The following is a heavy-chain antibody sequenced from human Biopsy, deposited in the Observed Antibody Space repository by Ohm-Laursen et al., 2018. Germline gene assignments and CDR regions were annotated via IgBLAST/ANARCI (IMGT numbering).Heavy chain of an antibody. CDR2: IIPILGTV. J-gene: IGHJ6*02. V-gene: IGHV1-69*04. CDR3: ASGDIGGIGLDV. CDR1: GDTFTTSA. D-gene: IGHD3-10*01. Sequence: AASVKVSCKASGDTFTTSAISWVRQVPGQGLDWMGRIIPILGTVDYGQNFQGRVTIRADTSTTFLKLTSLRYDDTAVYYCASGDIGGIGLDVWGLGTTVTVSS.